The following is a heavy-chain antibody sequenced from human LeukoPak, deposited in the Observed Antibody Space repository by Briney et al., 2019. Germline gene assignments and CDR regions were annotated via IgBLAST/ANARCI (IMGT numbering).Heavy chain of an antibody. CDR3: ARGLSHSVLMVYAIFGNWFDP. CDR2: INHSGST. Sequence: SETLSLTCAVYGGSFSGYYWSWIRQPPGKGLEWIGEINHSGSTNYNPSLKSRVTISVDTSKNQFSLKLSSVTAADTAVYYCARGLSHSVLMVYAIFGNWFDPWGQGTLVTVSS. CDR1: GGSFSGYY. V-gene: IGHV4-34*01. D-gene: IGHD2-8*01. J-gene: IGHJ5*02.